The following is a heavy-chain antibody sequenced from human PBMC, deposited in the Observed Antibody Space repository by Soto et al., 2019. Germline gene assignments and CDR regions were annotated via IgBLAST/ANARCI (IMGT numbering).Heavy chain of an antibody. D-gene: IGHD6-19*01. CDR2: IDWDDDK. CDR3: AFGRIAVAGRYYYYYGMDV. J-gene: IGHJ6*02. Sequence: SGPTLVNPTQTLTLTCTFSGFSLSTSGMCVSWIRQPPGKALEWLARIDWDDDKYYSTSLKTRLTISKDTSKNQVVLTMTNMDPVDTATYYCAFGRIAVAGRYYYYYGMDVWGQGTTVTVSS. V-gene: IGHV2-70*11. CDR1: GFSLSTSGMC.